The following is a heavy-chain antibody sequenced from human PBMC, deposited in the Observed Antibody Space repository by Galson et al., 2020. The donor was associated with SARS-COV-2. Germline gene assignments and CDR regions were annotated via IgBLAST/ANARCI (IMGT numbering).Heavy chain of an antibody. V-gene: IGHV6-1*01. D-gene: IGHD1-26*01. CDR1: GDSVPSNSAA. Sequence: SQTLSLTCAISGDSVPSNSAAWNWPRQSQSRGLEWPGRTYYRSKWSSDYAVSVKSRITINPDTSKNQLSLQLNSVTPEDTVMYYWAGRLAGANSLHICGQGTMGIVSS. CDR2: TYYRSKWSS. J-gene: IGHJ3*02. CDR3: AGRLAGANSLHI.